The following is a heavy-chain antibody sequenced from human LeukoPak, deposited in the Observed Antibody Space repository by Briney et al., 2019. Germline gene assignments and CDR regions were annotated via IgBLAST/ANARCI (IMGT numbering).Heavy chain of an antibody. J-gene: IGHJ5*02. CDR2: ISSSSSYI. CDR1: GFTFSSYA. D-gene: IGHD5-18*01. Sequence: GGSLRLSCAASGFTFSSYAMSWVRQAPGKGLEWVSSISSSSSYIYYADSVKGRFTISRDNAKNSLYLQMNSLRAEDTAVYYCARGSGYSYGFRAYNWFDPWGQGTLVTVSS. CDR3: ARGSGYSYGFRAYNWFDP. V-gene: IGHV3-21*01.